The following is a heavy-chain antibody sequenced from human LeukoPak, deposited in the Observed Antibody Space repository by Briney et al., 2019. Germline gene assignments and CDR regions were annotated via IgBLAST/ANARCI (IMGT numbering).Heavy chain of an antibody. Sequence: PSETLSLTCTVSGGSISSYYWSWIRQPPGKGLEWIGSIYYSGSTYYNPSLKSRVTISVDTSRNQFSLKLSSVTAADTAVYYCARPTFSSSSPFDVWGQGTMVTVSS. V-gene: IGHV4-59*05. J-gene: IGHJ3*01. CDR3: ARPTFSSSSPFDV. CDR1: GGSISSYY. CDR2: IYYSGST. D-gene: IGHD6-6*01.